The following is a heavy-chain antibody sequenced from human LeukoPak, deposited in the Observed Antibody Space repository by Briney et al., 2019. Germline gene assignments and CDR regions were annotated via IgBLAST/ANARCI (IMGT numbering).Heavy chain of an antibody. CDR1: GGSISSGDYY. CDR3: ARGGGYSGYESWN. V-gene: IGHV4-30-4*01. Sequence: SETLSLTCTVSGGSISSGDYYWSWIRQPPGKGLEWIGYIYYSGSTYYNPSLKSRVTISVDTSKNQFSLKLSSVTAADTAVYYCARGGGYSGYESWNWGQGTLVTVSS. D-gene: IGHD5-12*01. CDR2: IYYSGST. J-gene: IGHJ4*02.